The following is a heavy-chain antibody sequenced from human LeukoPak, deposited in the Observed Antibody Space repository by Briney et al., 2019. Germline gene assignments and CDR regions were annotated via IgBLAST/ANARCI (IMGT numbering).Heavy chain of an antibody. Sequence: SETLSLTCTVFGGSISSGGYYWSWIRQHPGKGLEWIGYIYTSGSTNYNPSLKSRVTISVDTSKNQFSLKLSSVTAADTAVYYCARQGMSAYYPFDPWGQGTLVTVSS. J-gene: IGHJ5*02. V-gene: IGHV4-61*08. CDR2: IYTSGST. D-gene: IGHD3-22*01. CDR3: ARQGMSAYYPFDP. CDR1: GGSISSGGYY.